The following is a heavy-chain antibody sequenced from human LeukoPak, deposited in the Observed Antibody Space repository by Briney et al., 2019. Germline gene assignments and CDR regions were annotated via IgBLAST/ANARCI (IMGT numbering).Heavy chain of an antibody. CDR2: TYYRSKWYN. V-gene: IGHV6-1*01. D-gene: IGHD5-24*01. CDR3: ARDPEMATITGYYYYGMDV. CDR1: GDSVSSNSAA. J-gene: IGHJ6*02. Sequence: SQTLSLTCAISGDSVSSNSAAWNWIRQSPSRGLEWLGRTYYRSKWYNDYAVSVKSRITINPDTSKNQFSLQLNSVTPEDTAVYYCARDPEMATITGYYYYGMDVWGQGTTVTVSS.